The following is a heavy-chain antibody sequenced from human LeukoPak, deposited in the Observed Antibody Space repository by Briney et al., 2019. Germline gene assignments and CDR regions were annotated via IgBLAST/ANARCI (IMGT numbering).Heavy chain of an antibody. CDR2: ISGSSTI. CDR1: GFTFSSYS. CDR3: ARDLCSSTSFFFDY. D-gene: IGHD2-2*01. V-gene: IGHV3-48*01. Sequence: GGSLRLSCAASGFTFSSYSMNWVRQAPGKGLEWVSYISGSSTIYYADSVKGRFTISRDNAKNSLYLQMNSLRAEDTAVYHCARDLCSSTSFFFDYGGQETRVTVPS. J-gene: IGHJ4*02.